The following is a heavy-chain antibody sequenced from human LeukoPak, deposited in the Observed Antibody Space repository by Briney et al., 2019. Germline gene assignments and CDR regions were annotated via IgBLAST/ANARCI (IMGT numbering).Heavy chain of an antibody. J-gene: IGHJ4*02. Sequence: SETLSLMCTVSGGSMSRFYWTWIRQPAGKGLEWIGRVFSSGKTDYNPSLKSRVTMSTDTSQNHFSLKLTAVTAADAAVYYCAREGQWLGELDYWGQGILVTVSS. CDR2: VFSSGKT. CDR3: AREGQWLGELDY. D-gene: IGHD3-10*01. CDR1: GGSMSRFY. V-gene: IGHV4-4*07.